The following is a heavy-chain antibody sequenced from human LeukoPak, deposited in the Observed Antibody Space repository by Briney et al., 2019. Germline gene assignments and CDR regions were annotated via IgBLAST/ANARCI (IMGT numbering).Heavy chain of an antibody. Sequence: GGSLRLSCAASGFTFSSYAMSWVRQAPGKGLEWVAVIWYDGSNKYYADSVRGRFTISRDNSKNTLYLQMNSLRAEDTAVYYCARGTIFDYWGQGTLVTVSS. CDR1: GFTFSSYA. D-gene: IGHD3-3*01. CDR2: IWYDGSNK. CDR3: ARGTIFDY. V-gene: IGHV3-33*08. J-gene: IGHJ4*02.